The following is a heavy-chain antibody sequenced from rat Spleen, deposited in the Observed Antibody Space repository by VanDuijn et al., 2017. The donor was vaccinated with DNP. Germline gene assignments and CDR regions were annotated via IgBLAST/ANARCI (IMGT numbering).Heavy chain of an antibody. CDR3: ITFEGRNA. Sequence: EVQLVESGGGFVQPGRSLKLSCAASGFTFSDYNMAWVRQAPKKGLEWVATVVYDGSRTYYRDSVKGRFTISRDNVKSTLYLQMDSLRSEDTATYYCITFEGRNAWGQGTSVTVSS. J-gene: IGHJ4*01. CDR2: VVYDGSRT. CDR1: GFTFSDYN. D-gene: IGHD1-11*01. V-gene: IGHV5S10*01.